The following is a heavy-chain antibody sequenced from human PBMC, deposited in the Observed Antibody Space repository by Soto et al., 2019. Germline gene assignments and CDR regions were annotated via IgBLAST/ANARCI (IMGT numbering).Heavy chain of an antibody. J-gene: IGHJ6*02. Sequence: GGSLRLSCVGSGFTFSSFWMSWVRQAPGKGLEWVADIKQDGNDTYYVDSVKGRFTISRDNAENSVYLQMNSLRADDTAVYYCTRVDYDFWSGYPALYYYGMDIWGQGTTVTVSS. CDR2: IKQDGNDT. CDR1: GFTFSSFW. D-gene: IGHD3-3*01. CDR3: TRVDYDFWSGYPALYYYGMDI. V-gene: IGHV3-7*03.